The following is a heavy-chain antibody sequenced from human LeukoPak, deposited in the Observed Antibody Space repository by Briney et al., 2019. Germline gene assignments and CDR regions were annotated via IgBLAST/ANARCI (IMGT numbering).Heavy chain of an antibody. CDR1: GFTFSSYA. J-gene: IGHJ4*02. CDR2: ISGSGGST. D-gene: IGHD5-18*01. Sequence: PGGSLRLSCPASGFTFSSYAMSWVRQPPGKGLEWVSAISGSGGSTYYADSVKGRFTISRDNSKNTLYLQMNSLRAEDTAVYYCAKGYLTAMVTRYDYWGQGTLVTVSS. CDR3: AKGYLTAMVTRYDY. V-gene: IGHV3-23*01.